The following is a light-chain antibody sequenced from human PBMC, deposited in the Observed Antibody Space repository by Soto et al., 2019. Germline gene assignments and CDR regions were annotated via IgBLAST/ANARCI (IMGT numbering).Light chain of an antibody. CDR2: AAT. CDR1: QGISSW. Sequence: DIQMTQSPSSVSASVGDRVTITCRAIQGISSWLAWYQQKPGKAPKLLIYAATNVQSVVPTRFSGSGSGTDFTLTIISLQPEDFATYYWQQSNSFPFTFGQGTRLEIK. V-gene: IGKV1-12*02. J-gene: IGKJ5*01. CDR3: QQSNSFPFT.